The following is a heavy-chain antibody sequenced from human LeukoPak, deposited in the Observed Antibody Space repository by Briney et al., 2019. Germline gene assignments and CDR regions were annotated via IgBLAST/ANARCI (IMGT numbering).Heavy chain of an antibody. V-gene: IGHV3-30*18. CDR1: GFTFSSYG. D-gene: IGHD6-19*01. Sequence: PGGSLRLSCAASGFTFSSYGMHWVRQAPGKGLEWVAVISYDGGNKYYADSVKGRFTISRDNSKNTLYLQMNSLRAEDTAVYYCAKDFGVYSSGWFIHWGQGTLVTVSS. CDR3: AKDFGVYSSGWFIH. J-gene: IGHJ4*02. CDR2: ISYDGGNK.